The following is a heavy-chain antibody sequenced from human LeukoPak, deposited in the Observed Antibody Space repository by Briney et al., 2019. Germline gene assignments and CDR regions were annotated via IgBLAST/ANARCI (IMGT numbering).Heavy chain of an antibody. CDR3: ARPKLDCSSTNCSDDAFDI. Sequence: KPGESLKISCKGSGYSFTSYCIGWVRQMPGKGLEWMGIIYPGDSDTRYSPSFQGQVTISADKSISTAYLQWSSLKASDTAMYYCARPKLDCSSTNCSDDAFDIWGQGTMVTVSS. J-gene: IGHJ3*02. V-gene: IGHV5-51*01. CDR1: GYSFTSYC. CDR2: IYPGDSDT. D-gene: IGHD2-2*01.